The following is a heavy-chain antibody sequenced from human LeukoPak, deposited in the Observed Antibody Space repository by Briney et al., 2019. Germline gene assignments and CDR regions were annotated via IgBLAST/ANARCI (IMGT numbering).Heavy chain of an antibody. V-gene: IGHV4-39*01. CDR1: GGSISSNDYF. Sequence: PSETLSLTCTVSGGSISSNDYFWGWIRQPPGKGLEWIGNIYDSGRTYYNPSLESRVAISVDTSKNQFSLKLRSVTAADTAVYYCAISMTEGPAGLDYWGQGTLVTVSS. CDR2: IYDSGRT. CDR3: AISMTEGPAGLDY. J-gene: IGHJ4*02.